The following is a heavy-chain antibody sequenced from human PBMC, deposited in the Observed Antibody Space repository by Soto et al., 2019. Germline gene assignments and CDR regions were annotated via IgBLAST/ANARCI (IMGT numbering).Heavy chain of an antibody. J-gene: IGHJ6*03. CDR2: IKQDGSEK. CDR1: GFTFSSYW. CDR3: ASLYCSSTSCYAGPYYSYMDV. D-gene: IGHD2-2*01. Sequence: GGSLKLSCAASGFTFSSYWMSWVRQAPGKGLEWVANIKQDGSEKYYVDSVKGRFTISRDNAKNSLYLQMNSLRAEDTAVYYCASLYCSSTSCYAGPYYSYMDVWGKGT. V-gene: IGHV3-7*01.